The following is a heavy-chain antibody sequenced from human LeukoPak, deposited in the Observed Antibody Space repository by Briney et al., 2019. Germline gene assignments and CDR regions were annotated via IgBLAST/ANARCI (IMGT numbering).Heavy chain of an antibody. CDR1: GFTFSDYY. CDR2: ISSRSSHT. Sequence: GSLRLSCAASGFTFSDYYMSWIRQAPGKGLEWVSYISSRSSHTNYADSVKGRFTISRDNAKNSLYLQMNSLRAEDTAVYYCARFSSGWYYFDYWGQGTLVTVSS. J-gene: IGHJ4*02. D-gene: IGHD6-19*01. V-gene: IGHV3-11*03. CDR3: ARFSSGWYYFDY.